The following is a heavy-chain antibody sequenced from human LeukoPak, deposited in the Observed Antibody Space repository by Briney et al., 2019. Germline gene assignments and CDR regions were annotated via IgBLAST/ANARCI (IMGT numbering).Heavy chain of an antibody. J-gene: IGHJ4*02. D-gene: IGHD3-22*01. CDR3: AKDGDSSGYYRYYFDY. Sequence: GRSLRLSCAASGFTFDDYAMHWVRQAPGKRLEWVLGISWNSGSIGYADSVKCRFTISRDNAKNSLYLQMNSLRAEDTALYYCAKDGDSSGYYRYYFDYWGQGTLVTVSS. CDR2: ISWNSGSI. V-gene: IGHV3-9*01. CDR1: GFTFDDYA.